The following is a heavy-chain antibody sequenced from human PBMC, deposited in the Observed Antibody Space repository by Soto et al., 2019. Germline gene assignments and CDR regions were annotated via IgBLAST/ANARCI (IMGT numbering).Heavy chain of an antibody. V-gene: IGHV4-30-4*01. J-gene: IGHJ4*02. D-gene: IGHD7-27*01. CDR2: IYDGGTT. Sequence: QVQLQESGPRLVSPSQTLSLTCTVSGGSISSAAYCWSWIRQSPDKGLEWIGHIYDGGTTYSSPSLMGRVTISADTSETQFSLKLNSVSAADTAVYYCSRGPSGDKVDYWGQGIQVTVSS. CDR3: SRGPSGDKVDY. CDR1: GGSISSAAYC.